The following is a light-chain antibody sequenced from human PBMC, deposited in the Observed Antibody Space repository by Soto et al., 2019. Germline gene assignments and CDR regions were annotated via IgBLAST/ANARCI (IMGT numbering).Light chain of an antibody. J-gene: IGLJ3*02. CDR3: CSYAGSYTWV. Sequence: QSALTQPPSASGSPGQSVTISCTGTNNDIGGYTYVSWYQQLPGKAPKLMIYDVSKRPSGVPDRFSGSKSGNTASLTISGLQAEDEADYYCCSYAGSYTWVFGGGTKLTVL. CDR2: DVS. CDR1: NNDIGGYTY. V-gene: IGLV2-11*01.